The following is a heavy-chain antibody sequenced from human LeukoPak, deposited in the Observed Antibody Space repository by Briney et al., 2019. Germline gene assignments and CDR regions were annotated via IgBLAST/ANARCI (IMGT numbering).Heavy chain of an antibody. CDR1: GGSFSGYY. J-gene: IGHJ4*02. Sequence: SETLSLTCAVYGGSFSGYYWSWIRQPPGKGLEWIGEINHSGSTNYNPSLKSRVTISVDTSKNQFSLKLTSVTAADTAVYYCARGRRYSGDDYWGQGTRVIVSS. CDR3: ARGRRYSGDDY. V-gene: IGHV4-34*01. CDR2: INHSGST. D-gene: IGHD1-26*01.